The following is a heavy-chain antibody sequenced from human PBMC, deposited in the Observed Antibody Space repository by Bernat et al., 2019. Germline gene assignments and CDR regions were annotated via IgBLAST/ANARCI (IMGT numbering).Heavy chain of an antibody. J-gene: IGHJ4*02. CDR2: ISWDGGST. V-gene: IGHV3-43*01. CDR1: GFTFDDYT. CDR3: AKEGRAGSHFDY. Sequence: EVQLVDSGGVVVQPGGSLRLSCAASGFTFDDYTMHWVRQAPGKGLEWVSLISWDGGSTYYADSVKGRFTISRDNSKNSLYLQMNSLRTEDTALYYCAKEGRAGSHFDYWGQGTLVTVSS. D-gene: IGHD3-10*01.